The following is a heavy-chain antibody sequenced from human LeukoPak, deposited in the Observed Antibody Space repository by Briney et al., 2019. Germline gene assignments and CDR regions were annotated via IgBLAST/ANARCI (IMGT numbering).Heavy chain of an antibody. J-gene: IGHJ4*02. CDR2: INPNSGGT. Sequence: GGSLRLSCAASGFTFSSYAMHWVRQAPGQGLEWMGWINPNSGGTNYAQKFQGRVTMTRDTSISTAYMELSRLRSDDTAVYYCASVRYSYGSRYYYFDYWGQGTLVTVSS. V-gene: IGHV1-2*02. D-gene: IGHD5-18*01. CDR1: GFTFSSYA. CDR3: ASVRYSYGSRYYYFDY.